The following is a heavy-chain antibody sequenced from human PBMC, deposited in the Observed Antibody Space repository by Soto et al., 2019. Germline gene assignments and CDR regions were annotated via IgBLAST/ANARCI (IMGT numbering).Heavy chain of an antibody. CDR2: INAGNGNT. V-gene: IGHV1-3*01. D-gene: IGHD1-1*01. Sequence: GASVKVSCKASGYTFTSYDINWVRRATGQRLEWMGWINAGNGNTKYSQKFQGRVTITRDTSASTAYMELSSLRSEDTAVYYCARAWPHIGNDARNCFDPWGQGTLVTVSS. CDR1: GYTFTSYD. CDR3: ARAWPHIGNDARNCFDP. J-gene: IGHJ5*02.